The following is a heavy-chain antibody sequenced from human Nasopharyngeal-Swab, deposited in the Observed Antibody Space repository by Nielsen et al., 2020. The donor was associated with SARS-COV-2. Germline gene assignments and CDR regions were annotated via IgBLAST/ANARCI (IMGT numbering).Heavy chain of an antibody. CDR2: IRSKAYGGTT. CDR3: TSWPPFTIFGVVVRGSGYGMDV. Sequence: GASLKISCPASGFTFGDYAMSWVRQAPGMGLEWVGFIRSKAYGGTTEYAASVKGRFTISRDDSKCIPYLQMNSLKTEDTAVYYCTSWPPFTIFGVVVRGSGYGMDVWGQGTTVTVSS. J-gene: IGHJ6*02. CDR1: GFTFGDYA. V-gene: IGHV3-49*04. D-gene: IGHD3-3*01.